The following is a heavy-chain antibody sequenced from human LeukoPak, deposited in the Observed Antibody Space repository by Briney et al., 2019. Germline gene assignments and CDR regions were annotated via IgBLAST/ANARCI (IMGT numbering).Heavy chain of an antibody. CDR2: IKGDGNGN. Sequence: GGSLRLSCAASGFSFSSYWMSWVRQAPGKGLEGVANIKGDGNGNNYVDSVKGRFTISRDNAKNSLYLQMNSLRAEDTAVYYCARESWSSLTWGQGTLVTVSS. CDR1: GFSFSSYW. V-gene: IGHV3-7*01. CDR3: ARESWSSLT. J-gene: IGHJ5*02. D-gene: IGHD2-2*01.